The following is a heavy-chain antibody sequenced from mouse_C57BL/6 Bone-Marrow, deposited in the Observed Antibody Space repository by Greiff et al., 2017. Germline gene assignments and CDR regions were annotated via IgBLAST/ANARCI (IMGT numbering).Heavy chain of an antibody. CDR1: GFTFSSYG. CDR2: ISSGGSYT. V-gene: IGHV5-6*02. CDR3: ARDCYWYFDV. Sequence: VQLQQSGGDLVKPGGSLKLSCAASGFTFSSYGMSWVRQTPDKRLEWVATISSGGSYTYYPDSVKGRFTISRDNAKNTLYLQMSSLKSEDTAMYYCARDCYWYFDVWGTGTTVTVSS. J-gene: IGHJ1*03.